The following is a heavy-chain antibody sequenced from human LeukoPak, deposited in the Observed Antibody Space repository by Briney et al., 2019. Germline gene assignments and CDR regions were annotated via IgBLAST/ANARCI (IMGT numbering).Heavy chain of an antibody. V-gene: IGHV1-46*01. CDR3: ARGGAGIDY. J-gene: IGHJ4*02. Sequence: ASVKVSCKASGYTFTIYYMHWVRQAPGQGLEWLGIFNPSGDTTSYAQKFQGRVTVTRDTSTSTVFMDLSSLTSEDTAVYYCARGGAGIDYWGQRTLVTVSS. CDR1: GYTFTIYY. D-gene: IGHD1-26*01. CDR2: FNPSGDTT.